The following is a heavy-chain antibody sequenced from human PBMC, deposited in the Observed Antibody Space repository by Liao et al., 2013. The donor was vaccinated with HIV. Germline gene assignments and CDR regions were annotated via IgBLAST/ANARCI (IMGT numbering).Heavy chain of an antibody. CDR3: AGAYGDLLDAFDI. CDR2: INHSGST. D-gene: IGHD4-17*01. V-gene: IGHV4-34*01. CDR1: GGSFSNYY. Sequence: QVQLQQWGAGLLKPSETLSLTCAVYGGSFSNYYWSWIRQPPGKGLEWIGEINHSGSTNYNPSLKSRVTISVDTSKNQFSLKLSSVTAADTAVYYCAGAYGDLLDAFDIWGQGTMVTVSS. J-gene: IGHJ3*02.